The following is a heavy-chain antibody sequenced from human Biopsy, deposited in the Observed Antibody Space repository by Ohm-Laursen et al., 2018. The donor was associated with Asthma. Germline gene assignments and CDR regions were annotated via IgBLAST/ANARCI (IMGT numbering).Heavy chain of an antibody. Sequence: ASVKVSCKASGYTFTDYYVMWLRQAPGQGLEWMGRINPVSGSTNFAQKFQGRLTMTRDRSIGTAYMELRRLTSADTAVYYCARGQKSPGDRWFDPWGQGTLVTVSS. CDR3: ARGQKSPGDRWFDP. CDR1: GYTFTDYY. V-gene: IGHV1-2*06. J-gene: IGHJ5*02. CDR2: INPVSGST. D-gene: IGHD7-27*01.